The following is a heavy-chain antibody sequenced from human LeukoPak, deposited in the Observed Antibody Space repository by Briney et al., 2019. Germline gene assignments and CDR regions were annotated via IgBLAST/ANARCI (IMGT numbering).Heavy chain of an antibody. CDR3: ARRGYCSSTSCYPPGYYYYMDV. CDR1: GYSFTSYW. V-gene: IGHV5-51*01. D-gene: IGHD2-2*03. Sequence: GESLKISCKGSGYSFTSYWIGWVRQMPGKGLEWMGIICPGDSDTRYSPSFQGRVTISADKSISTAYLQWSSLKASDTAMYYCARRGYCSSTSCYPPGYYYYMDVWGKGTTVTVSS. J-gene: IGHJ6*03. CDR2: ICPGDSDT.